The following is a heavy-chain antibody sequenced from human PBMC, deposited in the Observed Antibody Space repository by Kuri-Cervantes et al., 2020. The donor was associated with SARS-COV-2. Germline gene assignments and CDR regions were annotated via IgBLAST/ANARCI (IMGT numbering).Heavy chain of an antibody. J-gene: IGHJ4*02. CDR1: GGSISSSSYY. Sequence: SETLSLTCTVSGGSISSSSYYWGWIRHPPGKGLEWVGSIYYSGRTYYNPSLKSRVTISVDKSKNQFSLKLSSVTAADTAVYYCAAIGWDDFDYWGQGTLVTVSS. V-gene: IGHV4-39*07. CDR3: AAIGWDDFDY. CDR2: IYYSGRT. D-gene: IGHD1-26*01.